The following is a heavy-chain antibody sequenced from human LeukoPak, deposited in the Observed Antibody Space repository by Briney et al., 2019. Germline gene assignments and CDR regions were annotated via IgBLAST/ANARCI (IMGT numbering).Heavy chain of an antibody. CDR2: INPIGGST. D-gene: IGHD2-21*02. V-gene: IGHV1-46*01. CDR1: GYSFTSYY. Sequence: GASVKVSCKASGYSFTSYYMQWVRQAPGQGLEWMGIINPIGGSTTYAQNFQGRVTITADESTSTAYMELSSLRSEDTAIYYCATGPQHSCGSACYSDYFDYWGQGSLVTVSS. CDR3: ATGPQHSCGSACYSDYFDY. J-gene: IGHJ4*02.